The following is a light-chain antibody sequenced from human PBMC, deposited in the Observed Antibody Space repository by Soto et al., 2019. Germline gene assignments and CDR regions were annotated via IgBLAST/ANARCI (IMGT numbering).Light chain of an antibody. CDR3: QQYTTYPYT. Sequence: DIQMTQSPSTLSASVGDRVTITCRASQSVTNWLAWYQQKPGKAPNLLIYDASRLQSGIPSRFSGSGSGTEFTLTISCLQTDDLATYYCQQYTTYPYTFGQGTKVEIK. J-gene: IGKJ2*01. CDR2: DAS. CDR1: QSVTNW. V-gene: IGKV1-5*01.